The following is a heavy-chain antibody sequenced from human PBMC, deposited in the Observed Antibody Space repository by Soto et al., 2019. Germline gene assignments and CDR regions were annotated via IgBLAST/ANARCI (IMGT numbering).Heavy chain of an antibody. Sequence: PGGSLRLSCAASGFTFSSYAMHWVRQAPGKGLEWVAVISYDGSNKYYADSVKGRFTISRGNSKNTLYLQMNSLRAEDTAVYYCATIPMIVVVIGLENSFDYWGQGTLVTVSS. CDR1: GFTFSSYA. CDR3: ATIPMIVVVIGLENSFDY. CDR2: ISYDGSNK. V-gene: IGHV3-30-3*01. D-gene: IGHD3-22*01. J-gene: IGHJ4*02.